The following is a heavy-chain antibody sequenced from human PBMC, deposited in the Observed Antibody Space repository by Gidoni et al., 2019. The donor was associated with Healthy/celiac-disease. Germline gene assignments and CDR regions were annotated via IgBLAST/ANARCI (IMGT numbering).Heavy chain of an antibody. V-gene: IGHV2-5*01. Sequence: QITLKESGPTLVQPTQPLPLTCTFSGFSLSPSAVGVGWIRQPQGKALEWLALIYWNDDKRYSPSLKSRLTITKDTSKNQVVLTMTNMDPVDTATYYCAHSLDNPDSTSYFDYWGQGTLVTVSS. CDR3: AHSLDNPDSTSYFDY. J-gene: IGHJ4*02. D-gene: IGHD3-22*01. CDR2: IYWNDDK. CDR1: GFSLSPSAVG.